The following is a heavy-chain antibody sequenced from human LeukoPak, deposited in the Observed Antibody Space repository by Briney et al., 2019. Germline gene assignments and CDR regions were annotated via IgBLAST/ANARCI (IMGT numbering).Heavy chain of an antibody. Sequence: GESLKVSCKGSGYRFIDYWIGWVRQMPGKGLEWMGIVYPGDSDTRYRPSFQGQVTISVDKSISAAYLQWSRLKASDTAIYYCARRGWYNYNYYGMDVWGKGTTVTVSS. CDR3: ARRGWYNYNYYGMDV. CDR1: GYRFIDYW. D-gene: IGHD1-1*01. V-gene: IGHV5-51*01. J-gene: IGHJ6*04. CDR2: VYPGDSDT.